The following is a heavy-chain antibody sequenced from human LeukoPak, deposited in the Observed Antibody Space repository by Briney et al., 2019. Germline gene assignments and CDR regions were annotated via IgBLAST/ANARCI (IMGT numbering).Heavy chain of an antibody. Sequence: PGGSLRLSCAASRLTFSSYGMHWVRQAPGKGLEWVAVISRDGTNKYYADSVKGRFTISRDNSKDTPYLEMNSLRVEDTAVYTCATKLDRLATSDYWGQGTLVTVSS. D-gene: IGHD5-12*01. CDR1: RLTFSSYG. CDR2: ISRDGTNK. CDR3: ATKLDRLATSDY. J-gene: IGHJ4*02. V-gene: IGHV3-30*03.